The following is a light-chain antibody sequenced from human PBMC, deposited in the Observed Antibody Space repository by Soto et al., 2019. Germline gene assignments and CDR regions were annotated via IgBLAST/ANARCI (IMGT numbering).Light chain of an antibody. CDR3: SSYTITSTQV. CDR2: EVS. J-gene: IGLJ2*01. V-gene: IGLV2-14*01. CDR1: SSDVGGYNY. Sequence: QSALIQPASVSGSPGQSITISCTGTSSDVGGYNYVSWYQQHPGKAPKLMIYEVSNRPSGVSNRFSGSKSGNTASLTISGLQAEDEADYYCSSYTITSTQVFGGGTKLTVL.